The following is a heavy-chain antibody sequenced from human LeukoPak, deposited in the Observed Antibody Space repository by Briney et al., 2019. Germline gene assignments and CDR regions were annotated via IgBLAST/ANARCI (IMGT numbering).Heavy chain of an antibody. Sequence: ASVKVSCKVSGYTLTELSMHWVRQAPGKGLEWMGGFDPEDGETIYAQKFQGRVTMTRDTSISTAYMELRRLRSDGTAVYYCARGPIVATIYYYYYYMDVWGKGTTVTVSS. V-gene: IGHV1-24*01. CDR3: ARGPIVATIYYYYYYMDV. CDR1: GYTLTELS. D-gene: IGHD5-12*01. CDR2: FDPEDGET. J-gene: IGHJ6*03.